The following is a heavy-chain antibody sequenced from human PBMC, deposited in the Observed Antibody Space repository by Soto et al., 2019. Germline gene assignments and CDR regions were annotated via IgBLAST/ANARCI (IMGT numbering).Heavy chain of an antibody. J-gene: IGHJ6*02. CDR2: IWYDGSNK. CDR1: GFTFTKYG. Sequence: QVQLVESGGGVVQPGRSLRLSCAASGFTFTKYGMHWVRQAPGKGLEWVAVIWYDGSNKYYVDSVKGRFTISRDNSKNTPYLQMNDMRPEDTAAYYCARDRYCTCETCDGDWDYYYGMDVWGQGTTVTGSS. CDR3: ARDRYCTCETCDGDWDYYYGMDV. D-gene: IGHD2-8*02. V-gene: IGHV3-33*01.